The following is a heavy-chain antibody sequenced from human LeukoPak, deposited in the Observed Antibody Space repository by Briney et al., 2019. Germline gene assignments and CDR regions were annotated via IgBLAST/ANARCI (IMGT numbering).Heavy chain of an antibody. CDR2: ISSSGSTI. CDR3: ARINYDILTGYYKGWFDP. V-gene: IGHV3-48*03. CDR1: GFTFSSYE. D-gene: IGHD3-9*01. J-gene: IGHJ5*02. Sequence: GGSLRLPCAASGFTFSSYEMNWVRQAPGKGLEWVSYISSSGSTIYYADSVKGRFTISRDNAKNSLYLQMNSLRAEDTAVYYCARINYDILTGYYKGWFDPWGQGTLVTVSS.